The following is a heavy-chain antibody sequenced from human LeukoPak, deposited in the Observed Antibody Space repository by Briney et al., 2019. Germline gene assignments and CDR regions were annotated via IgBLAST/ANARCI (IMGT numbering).Heavy chain of an antibody. D-gene: IGHD6-19*01. Sequence: GGSLRLSCAASGFTFSSYAMSWVRQAPRKGLEGVSAISGSGGSTYYADSVKGRFTISRDNSKNTLYLQMNSLRAEDTAVYYCAKNIAVAGTNYYYGMDVWGKGTTVTVSS. CDR1: GFTFSSYA. V-gene: IGHV3-23*01. CDR2: ISGSGGST. CDR3: AKNIAVAGTNYYYGMDV. J-gene: IGHJ6*04.